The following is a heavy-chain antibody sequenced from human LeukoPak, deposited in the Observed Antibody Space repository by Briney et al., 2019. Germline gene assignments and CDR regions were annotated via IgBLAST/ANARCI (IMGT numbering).Heavy chain of an antibody. Sequence: KPSETLSLTFTVSGGSISSSSYYWGWIRQPPGKGLEWIGSIYYSGSTYYNPSLKSRVTISVDTSKNQFSLKLSSVTAADTAVYYCARYLLIVDDYGQVDYWGQGTLVTVSS. D-gene: IGHD4-17*01. CDR2: IYYSGST. J-gene: IGHJ4*02. CDR1: GGSISSSSYY. V-gene: IGHV4-39*07. CDR3: ARYLLIVDDYGQVDY.